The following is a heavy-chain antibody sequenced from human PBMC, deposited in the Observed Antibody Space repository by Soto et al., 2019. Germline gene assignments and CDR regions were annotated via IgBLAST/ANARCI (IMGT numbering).Heavy chain of an antibody. D-gene: IGHD7-27*01. J-gene: IGHJ4*02. V-gene: IGHV3-7*01. Sequence: SLRLSCAASGFTFSSYWMSWVRQAPGKGLEWVANIKQDGSEKYYVDSVKGRFTISRDNAKNSLYLQMNSLRAEDTAVYYCARDLGLNWAYYFDYWGQGTLVTVSS. CDR1: GFTFSSYW. CDR3: ARDLGLNWAYYFDY. CDR2: IKQDGSEK.